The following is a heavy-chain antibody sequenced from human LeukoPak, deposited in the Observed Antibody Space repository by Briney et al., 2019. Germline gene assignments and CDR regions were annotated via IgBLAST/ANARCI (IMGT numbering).Heavy chain of an antibody. D-gene: IGHD5-18*01. CDR2: IIPVLGRV. Sequence: SVKVSCKTSGGRFITSALSWVRQAPGQGLEWMGRIIPVLGRVDYAQKFQDRLTITADKSTGTAYMDLSSLRSEDTAVYYCATDPTGGDTYDGFDYWGREPWSPSPQ. V-gene: IGHV1-69*04. J-gene: IGHJ4*02. CDR1: GGRFITSA. CDR3: ATDPTGGDTYDGFDY.